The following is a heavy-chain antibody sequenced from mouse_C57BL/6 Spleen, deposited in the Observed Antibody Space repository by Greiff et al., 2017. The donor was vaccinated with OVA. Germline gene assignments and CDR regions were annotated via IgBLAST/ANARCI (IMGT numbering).Heavy chain of an antibody. CDR1: GFSLTSYG. J-gene: IGHJ4*01. Sequence: QVQLQQSGPGLVQPSQSLSITCTVSGFSLTSYGVHWVRQSPGKGLEWLGVIWGGGSTDYNAAFISRLSISKDNSKSQVFFKMNSLQADDTAIYYCARNDYGDAMDYWGQGTSVTVSS. V-gene: IGHV2-2*01. CDR3: ARNDYGDAMDY. CDR2: IWGGGST. D-gene: IGHD2-4*01.